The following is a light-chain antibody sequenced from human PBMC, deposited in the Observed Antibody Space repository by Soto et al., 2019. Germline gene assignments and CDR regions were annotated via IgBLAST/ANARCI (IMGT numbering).Light chain of an antibody. Sequence: QAVVTQEPSFSVSPGGTVTLTCGLSSGSVSTSYYPSWYQQTPGQAPRTLMHSSNTRSSGVPDRFSGSILGNKAALTITGAQADDEADYYCALYLGGGIWVFVGGTKLTVL. CDR1: SGSVSTSYY. CDR3: ALYLGGGIWV. J-gene: IGLJ3*02. V-gene: IGLV8-61*01. CDR2: SSN.